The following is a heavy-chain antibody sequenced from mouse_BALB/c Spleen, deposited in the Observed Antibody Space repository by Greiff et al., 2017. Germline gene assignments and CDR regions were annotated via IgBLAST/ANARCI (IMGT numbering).Heavy chain of an antibody. CDR1: GYTFSSYW. D-gene: IGHD2-4*01. J-gene: IGHJ2*01. V-gene: IGHV1-9*01. Sequence: VQLQQSGAELMKPGASVKISCKATGYTFSSYWIEWVKQRPGHGLEWIGEILPGSGSTNYNEKFKGKATFTADTSSNTAYMQLSSLTSEDSAVYYYARGYGDYDYFDYWGQGTTLTVSS. CDR3: ARGYGDYDYFDY. CDR2: ILPGSGST.